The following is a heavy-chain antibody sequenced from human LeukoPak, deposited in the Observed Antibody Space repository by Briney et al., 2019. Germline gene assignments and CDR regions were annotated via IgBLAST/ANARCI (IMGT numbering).Heavy chain of an antibody. CDR2: IKSKTDGGTT. V-gene: IGHV3-15*01. D-gene: IGHD4/OR15-4a*01. Sequence: GGSLRLSCAASGFTFSNAWMSWVRQAPGKGLEWVGRIKSKTDGGTTDYAAPVKGRFTISRDDSKNTLYLQMNSLRAEDTAVYYCARDPPAVRTNTYAWGQGTLVTVSS. J-gene: IGHJ5*02. CDR1: GFTFSNAW. CDR3: ARDPPAVRTNTYA.